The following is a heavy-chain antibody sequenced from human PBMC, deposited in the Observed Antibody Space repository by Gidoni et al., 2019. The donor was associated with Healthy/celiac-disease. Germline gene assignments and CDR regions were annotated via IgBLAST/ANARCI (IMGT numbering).Heavy chain of an antibody. Sequence: SRYGMHWVRQAPGKGLEWVAVISYDGSNKYYADSVKGRFTISRDNSKNTLYLQMNSLRAEDTAVYYCVKDPFLASNYGDIQNDYWGQGTLVTVSS. CDR1: SRYG. CDR3: VKDPFLASNYGDIQNDY. J-gene: IGHJ4*02. D-gene: IGHD4-17*01. CDR2: ISYDGSNK. V-gene: IGHV3-30*18.